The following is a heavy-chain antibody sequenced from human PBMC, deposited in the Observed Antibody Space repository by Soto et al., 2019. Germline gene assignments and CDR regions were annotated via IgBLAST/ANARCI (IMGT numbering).Heavy chain of an antibody. V-gene: IGHV3-9*01. Sequence: GGSLRLSCAVSGFTFGDYAMHWVRQGPGKGLEWVSGISWNSDNRGYADSVKGRFTISRDNAKNSLYLQMNSLRPDDTAFYYCAKGGSYTTWGRGTLVTVSS. D-gene: IGHD1-1*01. CDR1: GFTFGDYA. CDR2: ISWNSDNR. J-gene: IGHJ4*02. CDR3: AKGGSYTT.